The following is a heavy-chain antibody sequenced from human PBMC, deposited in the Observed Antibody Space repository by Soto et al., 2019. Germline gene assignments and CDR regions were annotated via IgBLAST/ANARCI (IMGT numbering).Heavy chain of an antibody. CDR3: AKGSSGHYDSFDY. CDR1: GFTFKTYT. D-gene: IGHD3-22*01. J-gene: IGHJ4*02. V-gene: IGHV3-23*01. Sequence: EVQLSDSGGDSVQPGASLRLSCAASGFTFKTYTMNWVRQAPGQGLEWVSAIIGSGTDTYYADSVKGRFTISRDNSKNTLYLLMNSLRAEDTAVYYCAKGSSGHYDSFDYWGQGTLVTVSS. CDR2: IIGSGTDT.